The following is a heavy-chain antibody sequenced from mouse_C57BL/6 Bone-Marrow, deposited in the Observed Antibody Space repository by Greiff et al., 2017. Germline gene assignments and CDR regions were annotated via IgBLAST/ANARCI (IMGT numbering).Heavy chain of an antibody. CDR2: IDPENGDT. Sequence: EVKLQESGAELVRPGASVKLSCTSSGFNIKDDYMHWVKQRPEQGLEWIGWIDPENGDTEYASKFQGKATITADTSSNTAYLQLSSLTSEDTAVYYCTTGYYDYDGGYFDVWGTGTTVTVSS. CDR3: TTGYYDYDGGYFDV. CDR1: GFNIKDDY. V-gene: IGHV14-4*01. J-gene: IGHJ1*03. D-gene: IGHD2-4*01.